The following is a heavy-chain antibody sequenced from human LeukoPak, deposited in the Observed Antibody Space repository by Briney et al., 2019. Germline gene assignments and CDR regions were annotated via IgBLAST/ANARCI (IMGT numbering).Heavy chain of an antibody. CDR1: GFTFTNIA. D-gene: IGHD2-15*01. CDR3: AKGYCSGGSCYPPA. CDR2: ISDSGGTT. J-gene: IGHJ4*02. V-gene: IGHV3-23*01. Sequence: GGSLRLSCAASGFTFTNIAMSWVRQAPGKGLEWVSLISDSGGTTYYADSVKGRFTISRDNSKDTLYLQMNSLRVEDTGVYYCAKGYCSGGSCYPPAWGQGTLVTVSS.